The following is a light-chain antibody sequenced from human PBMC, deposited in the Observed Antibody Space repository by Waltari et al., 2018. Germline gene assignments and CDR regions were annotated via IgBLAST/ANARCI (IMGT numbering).Light chain of an antibody. CDR3: LMYMGSGIWV. CDR2: KAN. J-gene: IGLJ3*02. Sequence: QTVVTQEPTLSVSPGGTVPLPFALSSGSVSTTSYARWYQQTPGQAPRTLVYKANTRSSGVPDRFSGSILGNKAALTIAGAQADDESNYYCLMYMGSGIWVFGGGTKLTVL. V-gene: IGLV8-61*01. CDR1: SGSVSTTSY.